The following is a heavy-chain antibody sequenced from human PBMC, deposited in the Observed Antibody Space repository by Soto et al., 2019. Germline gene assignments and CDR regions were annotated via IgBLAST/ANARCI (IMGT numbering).Heavy chain of an antibody. D-gene: IGHD3-10*01. CDR1: GYTFTSYG. Sequence: ASVKVSCKASGYTFTSYGISWVRQAPGQGLEWMGWISAYNGNTNYAQKLQGRVTMTTDTSTSTAYMELRSLRSDDTAVYYCARVGSYGSGEENWFDPWGQGTLVTVSS. V-gene: IGHV1-18*01. CDR3: ARVGSYGSGEENWFDP. CDR2: ISAYNGNT. J-gene: IGHJ5*02.